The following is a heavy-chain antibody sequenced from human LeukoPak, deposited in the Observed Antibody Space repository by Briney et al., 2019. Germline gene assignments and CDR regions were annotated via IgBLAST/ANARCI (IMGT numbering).Heavy chain of an antibody. CDR3: ARGGDGGDPTADY. V-gene: IGHV3-21*01. CDR2: ISSSSSYI. Sequence: GGSLRLSCAASGFTFSSYSMNWVRQAPGKGLEWVSSISSSSSYIYYADSVKGRFTISRDNAKNSLYLRMNSLRAEDTAVYYCARGGDGGDPTADYWGQGTLVTVSS. CDR1: GFTFSSYS. J-gene: IGHJ4*02. D-gene: IGHD3-10*01.